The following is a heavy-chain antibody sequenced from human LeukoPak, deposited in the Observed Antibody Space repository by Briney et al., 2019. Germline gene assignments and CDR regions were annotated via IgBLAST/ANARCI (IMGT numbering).Heavy chain of an antibody. CDR2: INPSDGST. Sequence: ASVKVSCKASGYTFTSYYMHWVRQAPGQGLEWMGIINPSDGSTSYAQKFQGRVTMTRDTSTSTVYMELSSLRSEDTAVYYCASGDYRRLRDGIRYYGMDVWGQGTTVTVSS. D-gene: IGHD5-24*01. CDR3: ASGDYRRLRDGIRYYGMDV. J-gene: IGHJ6*02. CDR1: GYTFTSYY. V-gene: IGHV1-46*01.